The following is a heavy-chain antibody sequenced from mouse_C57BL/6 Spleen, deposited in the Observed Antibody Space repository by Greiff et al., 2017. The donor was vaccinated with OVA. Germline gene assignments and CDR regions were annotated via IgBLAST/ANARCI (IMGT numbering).Heavy chain of an antibody. CDR3: VRHVGFAY. CDR2: IRSKSNNYAT. Sequence: EVKVVESGGGLVQPKGSLKLSCAASGFSFNTYAMNWVRQAPGKGLEWVARIRSKSNNYATYYADSVKDRFTISRDDSESMLYLQMNNLKTEDTAMYYCVRHVGFAYWGQGTLVTVSA. V-gene: IGHV10-1*01. J-gene: IGHJ3*01. CDR1: GFSFNTYA.